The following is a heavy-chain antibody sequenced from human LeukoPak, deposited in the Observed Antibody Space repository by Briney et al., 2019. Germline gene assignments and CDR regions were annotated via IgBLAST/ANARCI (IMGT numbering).Heavy chain of an antibody. CDR3: ARGDGTAAAFDI. CDR1: GYSISSGYY. V-gene: IGHV4-38-2*02. D-gene: IGHD5-24*01. CDR2: IYHSGST. Sequence: PSETLSLTCTVSGYSISSGYYWGWFRHPPGKGREWFGNIYHSGSTYYNPPLKSRVTISVDTSKNQFSLKLSSVTAADTAVYYCARGDGTAAAFDIWGQGTMVTVSS. J-gene: IGHJ3*02.